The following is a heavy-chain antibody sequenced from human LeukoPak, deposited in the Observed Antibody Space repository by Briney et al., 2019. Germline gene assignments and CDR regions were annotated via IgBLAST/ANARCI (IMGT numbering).Heavy chain of an antibody. V-gene: IGHV3-9*01. J-gene: IGHJ4*02. CDR3: AKDKYYDSSGYSDY. Sequence: PGGSLRLSRAASGFTFDDYAMHWVRQAPGKGLEWVSGISWNSGSIGYADSVKGRFTISRDNAKNSLYLQMNSLRAEDTALYYCAKDKYYDSSGYSDYWGQGTLVTVSS. CDR2: ISWNSGSI. CDR1: GFTFDDYA. D-gene: IGHD3-22*01.